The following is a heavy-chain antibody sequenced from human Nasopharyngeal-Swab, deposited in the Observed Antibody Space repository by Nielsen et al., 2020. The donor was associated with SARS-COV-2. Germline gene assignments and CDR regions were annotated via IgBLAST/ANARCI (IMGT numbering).Heavy chain of an antibody. V-gene: IGHV1-3*01. Sequence: ASVKVSCKASGYTFTSYAMHWVRQAPGQRLEWMGWINAGNGNTKHSQKFQGRVTITRDISASTAYMELSSLRSEDTAVYYCARSTYYYDSSGYSFDYWGQGTLVTSPQ. CDR2: INAGNGNT. J-gene: IGHJ4*02. CDR3: ARSTYYYDSSGYSFDY. CDR1: GYTFTSYA. D-gene: IGHD3-22*01.